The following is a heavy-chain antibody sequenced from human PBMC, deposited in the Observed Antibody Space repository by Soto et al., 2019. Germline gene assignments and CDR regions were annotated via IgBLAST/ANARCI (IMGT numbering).Heavy chain of an antibody. CDR1: GFTFSNYA. V-gene: IGHV3-30*18. J-gene: IGHJ4*02. CDR2: ISYDGINK. CDR3: EKDGVSGWSDYFFDY. Sequence: QVHLVESGGGVVQPGRSLRLSCAASGFTFSNYAMHWVRRAPGKGLECVALISYDGINKYYADSVKGRFTVSRDNSKSTLYLQMNSLRAEDTAVYYCEKDGVSGWSDYFFDYWGQGTLVTVSS. D-gene: IGHD6-19*01.